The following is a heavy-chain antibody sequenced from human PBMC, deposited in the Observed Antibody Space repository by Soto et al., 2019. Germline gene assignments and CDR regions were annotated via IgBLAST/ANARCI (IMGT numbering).Heavy chain of an antibody. CDR3: ARGPNVLAGTVKYYYGMDV. J-gene: IGHJ6*02. D-gene: IGHD6-13*01. Sequence: ASVKVSCKASGYTFTSYGISWVRQAPGQGLEWMRWISAYNGNTNYAQKLQGRVTMTTDTSTSTAYMELRSLRSDDTAVYYCARGPNVLAGTVKYYYGMDVWGQGTTVTVSS. CDR1: GYTFTSYG. CDR2: ISAYNGNT. V-gene: IGHV1-18*01.